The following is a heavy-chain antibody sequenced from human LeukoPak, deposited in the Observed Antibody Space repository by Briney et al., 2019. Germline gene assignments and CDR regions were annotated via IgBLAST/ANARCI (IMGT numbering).Heavy chain of an antibody. D-gene: IGHD2-21*02. CDR2: ISYDGRTE. Sequence: GGPLRLSCAASGFTFSGYAIHWVRQAPGKGLEWVAVISYDGRTEYYADSVKGRFTISRDNSKNTAYQQMNSLRAEDTAVYYCAKRSDVVTAIPDSWGQGTLVTVSS. CDR1: GFTFSGYA. CDR3: AKRSDVVTAIPDS. J-gene: IGHJ5*01. V-gene: IGHV3-30*18.